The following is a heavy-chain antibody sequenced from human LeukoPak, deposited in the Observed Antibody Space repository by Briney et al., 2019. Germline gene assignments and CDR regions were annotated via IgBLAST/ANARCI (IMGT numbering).Heavy chain of an antibody. CDR2: INHSGST. J-gene: IGHJ3*02. Sequence: TTSETLSLTCAVYGGSFSNYYWTWIRQPPGKGLEWIGEINHSGSTRYNPSLKSRVTISVDTSKNQFSLKLSSVTAADTAVYYCARHADGDVLRYFDWLADAFDIWGQGTMVTVSS. V-gene: IGHV4-34*01. CDR1: GGSFSNYY. D-gene: IGHD3-9*01. CDR3: ARHADGDVLRYFDWLADAFDI.